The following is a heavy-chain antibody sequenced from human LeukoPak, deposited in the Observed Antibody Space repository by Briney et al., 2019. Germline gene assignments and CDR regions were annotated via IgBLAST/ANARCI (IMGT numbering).Heavy chain of an antibody. Sequence: PGGSLRLSCAASGFTFSTSGMHWVRQAPGKGLEWVAVIWFDGSNKHYADSVKGRFSISRDNSENTLYLQMNSLRAEDTAVYYCARDPSYCSSTNCYVGSPLCYYYPMDVWGQGTTVTVSS. V-gene: IGHV3-33*01. CDR2: IWFDGSNK. CDR3: ARDPSYCSSTNCYVGSPLCYYYPMDV. D-gene: IGHD2-2*01. CDR1: GFTFSTSG. J-gene: IGHJ6*02.